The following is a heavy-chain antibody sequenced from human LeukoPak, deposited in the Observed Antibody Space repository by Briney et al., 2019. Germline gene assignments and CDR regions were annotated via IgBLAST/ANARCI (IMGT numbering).Heavy chain of an antibody. CDR3: ARDLRDSSGRNWFDP. CDR1: GFTFSNYG. J-gene: IGHJ5*02. D-gene: IGHD6-19*01. Sequence: PGGSLRLSCAASGFTFSNYGMHWVRQAPGKGLEYVSAISSNGGSTYYANSVKGRFTISRDNSKNTLYLQMGSLRAEDMAVYYCARDLRDSSGRNWFDPWGQGTLVTVSS. V-gene: IGHV3-64*01. CDR2: ISSNGGST.